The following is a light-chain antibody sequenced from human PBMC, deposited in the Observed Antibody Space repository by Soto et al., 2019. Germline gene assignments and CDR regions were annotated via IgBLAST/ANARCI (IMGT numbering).Light chain of an antibody. V-gene: IGLV1-51*02. CDR2: ENN. CDR1: SSNIGDNY. CDR3: GTWDTSLNTGV. J-gene: IGLJ3*02. Sequence: QSVLTQPPSVSAAPGQTVTISCSGSSSNIGDNYVSWYQQLPGTAPKLLIYENNMRPSGIPDRFSGSKSGTSATLDISGLQTGDEADYYCGTWDTSLNTGVFGGGTKVTVL.